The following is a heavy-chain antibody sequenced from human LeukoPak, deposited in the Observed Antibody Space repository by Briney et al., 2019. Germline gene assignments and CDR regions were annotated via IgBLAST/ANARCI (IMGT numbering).Heavy chain of an antibody. CDR1: VFTFSDFA. D-gene: IGHD2-2*02. Sequence: PGLSLRLSCAASVFTFSDFAMRWVRPATARGLEWVSAITGDGDATHYADSVRGRFSISRDNSKNTLYLKFNSLRVHDTAVYYCAKAGSDYTIYHNYYMNVWGKGTTVTVSS. J-gene: IGHJ6*03. V-gene: IGHV3-23*01. CDR3: AKAGSDYTIYHNYYMNV. CDR2: ITGDGDAT.